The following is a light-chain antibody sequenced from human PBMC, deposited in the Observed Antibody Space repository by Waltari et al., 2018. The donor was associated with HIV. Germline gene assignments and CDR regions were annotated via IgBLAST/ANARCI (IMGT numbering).Light chain of an antibody. CDR1: TSDIGEYHY. Sequence: QSALTQPASVSGSPGQSLTISCPGTTSDIGEYHYGSCFQHPPAEAPKTIIFEVSNRPSGVSTRFSGSKSGNTASLTVSGLQPEDEADYYCSSYTNKYTWVFGGGTKLTVL. CDR2: EVS. J-gene: IGLJ3*02. V-gene: IGLV2-14*01. CDR3: SSYTNKYTWV.